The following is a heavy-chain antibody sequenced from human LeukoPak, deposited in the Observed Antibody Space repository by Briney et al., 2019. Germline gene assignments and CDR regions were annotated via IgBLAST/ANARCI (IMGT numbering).Heavy chain of an antibody. Sequence: PSQTLSLTCTVSGGSISSGDYYWSWIRQPPGKGLEWIGYIYYSGSTYYNPSLKSRVTISVDTSKNQFSLKLSSVTAADTAVYYCARDTGSLYDMDVWGKGTTVTVSS. D-gene: IGHD1-14*01. V-gene: IGHV4-30-4*01. CDR3: ARDTGSLYDMDV. CDR2: IYYSGST. CDR1: GGSISSGDYY. J-gene: IGHJ6*04.